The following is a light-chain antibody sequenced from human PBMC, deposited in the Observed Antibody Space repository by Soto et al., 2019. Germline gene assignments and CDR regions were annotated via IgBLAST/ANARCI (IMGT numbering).Light chain of an antibody. J-gene: IGKJ1*01. Sequence: EIVLTQSPGTLSLSPGERATLSCGASQSVSNNYLTWYQQKPGQAPRLLIHGASSRATGVPDRFSGSGSGTDFTLTISRLEPEDFALYYCQQYASSPWTFGQGTKVDIK. CDR3: QQYASSPWT. V-gene: IGKV3-20*01. CDR1: QSVSNNY. CDR2: GAS.